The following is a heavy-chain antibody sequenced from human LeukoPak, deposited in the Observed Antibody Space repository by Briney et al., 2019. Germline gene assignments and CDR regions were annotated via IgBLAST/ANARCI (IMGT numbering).Heavy chain of an antibody. CDR3: ARDRPLDADDYYGFYYFDY. CDR2: INPNSGGT. CDR1: GYTFTGYY. D-gene: IGHD3-10*01. Sequence: ASVKVSCKASGYTFTGYYMHWVRQAPGQGLEWMGWINPNSGGTNHAQKFQGRVTMTRDTSISTAYMELSRLRSDDTAVYYCARDRPLDADDYYGFYYFDYWGQGALVTVSS. V-gene: IGHV1-2*02. J-gene: IGHJ4*02.